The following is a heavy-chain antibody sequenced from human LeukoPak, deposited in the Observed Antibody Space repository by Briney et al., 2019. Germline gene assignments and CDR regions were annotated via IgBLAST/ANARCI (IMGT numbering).Heavy chain of an antibody. Sequence: GGSLRLSCAASGFTFSNYAMSWVRQAPGKGLEWVSIISGSGGSTYYADSVEGRFTISRDNSKNALYLQMNSLRAEDTAVYYCAKDLGSSSAYGMDVWGQGTTVTVSS. CDR3: AKDLGSSSAYGMDV. CDR1: GFTFSNYA. V-gene: IGHV3-23*01. CDR2: ISGSGGST. D-gene: IGHD6-6*01. J-gene: IGHJ6*02.